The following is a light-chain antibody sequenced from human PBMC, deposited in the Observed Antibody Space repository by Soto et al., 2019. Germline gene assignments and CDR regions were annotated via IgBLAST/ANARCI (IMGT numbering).Light chain of an antibody. J-gene: IGKJ4*01. Sequence: DIQMTRSPSTLSASVGDRVIITCRASQSISAWLAWYQQKPGKAPKLLIYKASSLESGVPSRFSGSGSGTEFTLTISGLQPDDFATYYCQQYNSNPLTFGGGTKVEIK. CDR2: KAS. CDR1: QSISAW. CDR3: QQYNSNPLT. V-gene: IGKV1-5*03.